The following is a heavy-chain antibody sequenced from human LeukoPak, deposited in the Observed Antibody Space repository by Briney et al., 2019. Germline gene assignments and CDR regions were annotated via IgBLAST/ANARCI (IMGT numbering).Heavy chain of an antibody. CDR2: ISAYNGNT. D-gene: IGHD6-13*01. CDR1: GYTFTSYG. Sequence: ASVKVSCKASGYTFTSYGISWVRQAPGQGPEWMGWISAYNGNTNYAQKLQGRVTMTTDTSTSTAYMELRSLRSDDTAVYYCARDPGYSSSWYFDYWGQGTLVTVSS. V-gene: IGHV1-18*01. CDR3: ARDPGYSSSWYFDY. J-gene: IGHJ4*02.